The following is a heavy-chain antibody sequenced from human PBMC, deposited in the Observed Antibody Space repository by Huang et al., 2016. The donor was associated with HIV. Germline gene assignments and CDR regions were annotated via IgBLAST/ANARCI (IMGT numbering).Heavy chain of an antibody. CDR1: GFTFDDYA. J-gene: IGHJ6*02. CDR3: AKDIKPTLYYGMDV. CDR2: ISWKCGSI. V-gene: IGHV3-9*01. Sequence: DVQLVESGGGLVQPGRSLRLSCAASGFTFDDYAMHWVRQAAGKGLEWVSGISWKCGSIGYADSVKGRFTISRDNAKNSLYLQMNRLRAEETALYYCAKDIKPTLYYGMDVWGQGTTVTVSS.